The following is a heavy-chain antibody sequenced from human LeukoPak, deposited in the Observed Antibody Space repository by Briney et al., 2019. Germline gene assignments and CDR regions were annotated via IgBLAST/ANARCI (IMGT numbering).Heavy chain of an antibody. V-gene: IGHV3-30*18. D-gene: IGHD2-2*03. CDR2: ISYDGSNK. CDR3: AKDQFGYCSSTSCYRAESNH. Sequence: PGRSLRLSCAASGFTFSSYGMHWVRQAPGKGLEWVAVISYDGSNKYYADSVKGRFTISRDNSKNTLYLQVNSLRAEDTAVYYCAKDQFGYCSSTSCYRAESNHWGQGTLVTVSS. CDR1: GFTFSSYG. J-gene: IGHJ4*02.